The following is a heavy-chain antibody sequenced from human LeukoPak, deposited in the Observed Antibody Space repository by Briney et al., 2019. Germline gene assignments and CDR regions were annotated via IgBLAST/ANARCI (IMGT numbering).Heavy chain of an antibody. CDR2: INHSGST. D-gene: IGHD6-19*01. Sequence: KTSETLSLTCAVYGGSFSGYYWSWIRQPPGKGLEWIGEINHSGSTNYNPSLKSRVTISVDTSKNQFSLKLSSVTAADTAVYYCARAPEGSSGWYAPDYWGQGTLVTVSS. CDR3: ARAPEGSSGWYAPDY. V-gene: IGHV4-34*01. J-gene: IGHJ4*02. CDR1: GGSFSGYY.